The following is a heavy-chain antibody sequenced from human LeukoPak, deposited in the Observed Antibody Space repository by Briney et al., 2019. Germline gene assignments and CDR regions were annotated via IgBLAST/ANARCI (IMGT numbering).Heavy chain of an antibody. CDR2: INPSGGST. CDR3: ARVKPNYYDSSAYGTFDI. CDR1: GYTFTSYY. D-gene: IGHD3-22*01. Sequence: ASVKVSCKASGYTFTSYYMHWVQQAPGQGLEWMGIINPSGGSTSYAQKFQGRVTMTRDTSTSTVYMELSSLRFEDTAVYYCARVKPNYYDSSAYGTFDIWGQGTMVTVSS. V-gene: IGHV1-46*01. J-gene: IGHJ3*02.